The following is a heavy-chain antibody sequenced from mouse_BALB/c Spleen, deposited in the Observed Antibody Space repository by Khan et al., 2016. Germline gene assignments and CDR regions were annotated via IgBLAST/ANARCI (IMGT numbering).Heavy chain of an antibody. D-gene: IGHD1-1*01. CDR1: GYTFTSYW. CDR3: ARIKKIVATYYDY. J-gene: IGHJ2*01. Sequence: QVRLQQPGAELVKAGASVKMSCKASGYTFTSYWMHWVKQRLGQGLEWFAETNPTNGRTYYNEKFKSKATLTVDKSSSTDYMLLSGPTFEDSSVYYCARIKKIVATYYDYWGQGTTLPVSS. CDR2: TNPTNGRT. V-gene: IGHV1S81*02.